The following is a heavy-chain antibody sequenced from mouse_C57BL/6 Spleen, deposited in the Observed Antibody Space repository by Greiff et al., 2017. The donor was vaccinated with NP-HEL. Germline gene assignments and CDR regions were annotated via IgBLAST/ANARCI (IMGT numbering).Heavy chain of an antibody. J-gene: IGHJ2*01. Sequence: QVQLKQPGAELVMPGASVKLSCKASGYTFTSYWMHWVKQRPGQGLEWIGEIDPSDSYTNYNQKFKGKSTLTVDKSSSTAYMQLSSLTSEDSAVYYCARDDGVTTASYWGQGTTLTVSS. CDR3: ARDDGVTTASY. V-gene: IGHV1-69*01. D-gene: IGHD1-2*01. CDR1: GYTFTSYW. CDR2: IDPSDSYT.